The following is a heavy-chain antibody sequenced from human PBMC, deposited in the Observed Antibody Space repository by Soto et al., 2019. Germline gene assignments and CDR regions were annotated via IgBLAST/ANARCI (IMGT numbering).Heavy chain of an antibody. CDR3: ARHSLATQPGDY. Sequence: GESLKISCKASGYSFSTYWIAWVRQRPGKGLDWMGIIYPGDSDTRYRPSFQGQVTISVDNSIDTAYQEWTTLRASDSAMYYCARHSLATQPGDYWGQGTRVTVSS. V-gene: IGHV5-51*01. CDR2: IYPGDSDT. CDR1: GYSFSTYW. D-gene: IGHD5-12*01. J-gene: IGHJ4*02.